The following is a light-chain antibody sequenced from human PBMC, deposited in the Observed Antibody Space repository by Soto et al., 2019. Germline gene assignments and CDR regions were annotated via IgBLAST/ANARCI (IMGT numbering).Light chain of an antibody. J-gene: IGLJ2*01. Sequence: QSVLTQPPSASGTPGQRDTISCSGSSSNIGDNSVNWFQQLPGTAPKLLIYSNNQRPSGVPDRFSGSKSGTSASLAISGLQSEDEADYYCAAWDDSLSGVIFGGGTKLTVL. V-gene: IGLV1-44*01. CDR3: AAWDDSLSGVI. CDR1: SSNIGDNS. CDR2: SNN.